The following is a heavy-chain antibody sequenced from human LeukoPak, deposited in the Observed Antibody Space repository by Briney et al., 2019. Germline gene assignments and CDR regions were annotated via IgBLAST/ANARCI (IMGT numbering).Heavy chain of an antibody. Sequence: GRSLRLSCAASGFTFSSYAMHWVRQAPGKGLEWVAVISYDGSNKYYADSVKGRFTISGDNSKNTLYLQMNSLRAEDTAVYYCARRQYYYGSGSYYNQYYYYGMDVWGQGTTVTVSS. CDR3: ARRQYYYGSGSYYNQYYYYGMDV. J-gene: IGHJ6*02. D-gene: IGHD3-10*01. CDR1: GFTFSSYA. CDR2: ISYDGSNK. V-gene: IGHV3-30-3*01.